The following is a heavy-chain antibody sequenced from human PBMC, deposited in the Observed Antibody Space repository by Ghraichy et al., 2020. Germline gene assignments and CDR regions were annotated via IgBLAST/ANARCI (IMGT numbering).Heavy chain of an antibody. CDR3: ARVLRRSRQYYDSSPRIISVGVKEMGCFDY. V-gene: IGHV4-34*01. CDR2: INHSGST. Sequence: SETLSLTCAVYGGSFSGYYWSWIRQPPGKGLEWIGEINHSGSTNYNPSLKSRVTISVDTSKNQFSLKLSSVTAADTAVYYCARVLRRSRQYYDSSPRIISVGVKEMGCFDYWGQGTLVTVSS. D-gene: IGHD3-22*01. J-gene: IGHJ4*02. CDR1: GGSFSGYY.